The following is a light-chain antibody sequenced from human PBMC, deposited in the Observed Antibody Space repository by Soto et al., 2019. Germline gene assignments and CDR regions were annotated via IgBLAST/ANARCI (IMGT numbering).Light chain of an antibody. J-gene: IGKJ1*01. CDR2: DAS. Sequence: DIQMTQSPSTLSASVGDRVTITCRASQFISTWLAWYQQKPGRAPKLLIYDASTFDSVVPSRFSGGGSGTRFTLTISSLQPDDVATYYCQQYHAYPWTFGQGTKVEIK. CDR1: QFISTW. CDR3: QQYHAYPWT. V-gene: IGKV1-5*01.